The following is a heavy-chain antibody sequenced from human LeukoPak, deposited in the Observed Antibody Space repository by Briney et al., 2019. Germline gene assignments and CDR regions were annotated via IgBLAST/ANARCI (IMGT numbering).Heavy chain of an antibody. CDR1: GGSISGSSLY. J-gene: IGHJ4*02. CDR3: ARQALWFFDH. CDR2: IYFSGST. V-gene: IGHV4-39*01. D-gene: IGHD2-21*01. Sequence: TSETLSLTCTVSGGSISGSSLYWGWIRQSPGKGLEWIGNIYFSGSTYYSPSLESRVTISVDTSKNQFSLKLSSVTAADTAVYYCARQALWFFDHWGQGTLVTASS.